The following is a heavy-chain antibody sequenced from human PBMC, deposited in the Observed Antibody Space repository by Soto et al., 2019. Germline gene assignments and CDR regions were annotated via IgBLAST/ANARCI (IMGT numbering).Heavy chain of an antibody. CDR3: ARGTRRNSSSWSWTY. CDR1: GWSFIGYY. D-gene: IGHD6-13*01. Sequence: SETLSLTCAVYGWSFIGYYWGWIRQPPGKGLEWIGEINHSGSTNYNPSLKSRVTISVDTSKNQFSLKLSSVTAADTAVYYCARGTRRNSSSWSWTYWGQGTLVPVSS. V-gene: IGHV4-34*01. CDR2: INHSGST. J-gene: IGHJ4*02.